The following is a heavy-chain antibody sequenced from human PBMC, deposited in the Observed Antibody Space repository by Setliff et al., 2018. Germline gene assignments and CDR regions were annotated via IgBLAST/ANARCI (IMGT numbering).Heavy chain of an antibody. V-gene: IGHV4-61*09. CDR1: GDSISSRPFY. CDR2: IYTSWST. D-gene: IGHD3-3*01. CDR3: ARMTGFQHIDV. J-gene: IGHJ6*03. Sequence: SETLSLTCTVSGDSISSRPFYWGWFRQPAGKELEWIGQIYTSWSTIYNPSLKSRVTILLDTSKNQFSLTLTSVTAADTAVYYCARMTGFQHIDVWGKGTTVTVSS.